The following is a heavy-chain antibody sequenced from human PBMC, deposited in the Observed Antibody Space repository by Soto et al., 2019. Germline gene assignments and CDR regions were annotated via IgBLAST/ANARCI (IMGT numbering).Heavy chain of an antibody. D-gene: IGHD3-16*01. J-gene: IGHJ6*03. CDR1: GGSISSGGYY. Sequence: SETLSLTCTVSGGSISSGGYYWSWIRQHPGKGLEWIGYIYYSGSTYYNPSLKSRVTISVDTSKNQFSLKLSSVTAADTAVYYCARVLITFGGVTIGDYYYMDVWGKGTTVTVSS. CDR2: IYYSGST. CDR3: ARVLITFGGVTIGDYYYMDV. V-gene: IGHV4-31*03.